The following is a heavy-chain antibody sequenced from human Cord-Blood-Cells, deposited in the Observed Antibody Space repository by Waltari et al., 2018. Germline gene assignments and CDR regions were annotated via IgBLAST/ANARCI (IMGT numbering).Heavy chain of an antibody. CDR1: GGSLSDYY. D-gene: IGHD1-26*01. Sequence: QVQLQESGPGLVKPSETLSLTCPVSGGSLSDYYWSWIRQPPGKGLQLMWFIYYNGNTDDNPSRKSRGTRSMGPSRNMCSLELTSVTAADTAVYYCARKYSGSYPRGYAFHIWGQ. V-gene: IGHV4-59*01. J-gene: IGHJ3*02. CDR3: ARKYSGSYPRGYAFHI. CDR2: IYYNGNT.